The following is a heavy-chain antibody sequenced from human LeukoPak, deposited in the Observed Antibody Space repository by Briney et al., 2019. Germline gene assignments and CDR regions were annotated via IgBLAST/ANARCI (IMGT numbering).Heavy chain of an antibody. D-gene: IGHD4-17*01. CDR2: VYHSGST. Sequence: PSETLSLTCTVSGGSINSGGPFWSWIRQHPEKGLQWIGYVYHSGSTYYNRCLKSRVTISVATSQNMFSLQLSAVTAAATAVYYCARDPTTVTTFYAFDIWGQGTMVTVSS. CDR3: ARDPTTVTTFYAFDI. J-gene: IGHJ3*02. V-gene: IGHV4-31*03. CDR1: GGSINSGGPF.